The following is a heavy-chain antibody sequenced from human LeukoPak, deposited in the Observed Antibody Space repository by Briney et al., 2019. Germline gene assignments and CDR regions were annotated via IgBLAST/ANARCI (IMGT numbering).Heavy chain of an antibody. CDR1: GFSLSTSGMC. J-gene: IGHJ6*02. D-gene: IGHD5-18*01. CDR3: ARIHTETSGMDV. V-gene: IGHV2-70*11. Sequence: SGPTLVKPTQALTLTCTFSGFSLSTSGMCVSWIRQPPGKALEWLARIDWDDDKYYSTSLKNTLTISKDTSKNQVVLTMTNMDPVDTATYYCARIHTETSGMDVWGQGTTVTVSS. CDR2: IDWDDDK.